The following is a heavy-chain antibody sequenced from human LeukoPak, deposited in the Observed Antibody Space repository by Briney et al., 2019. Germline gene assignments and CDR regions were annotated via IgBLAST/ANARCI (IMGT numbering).Heavy chain of an antibody. CDR2: ISSSSSTI. Sequence: PGGSLRLSCAASGFNFSSYEMNWVRQAPRKGLDWVSYISSSSSTIYYADSVKGRFTISKDNAKNSLYLQMYSLRDEDTAVYYCARDPDAGGGFDYWGQGALVTVSS. J-gene: IGHJ4*02. V-gene: IGHV3-48*03. CDR1: GFNFSSYE. CDR3: ARDPDAGGGFDY.